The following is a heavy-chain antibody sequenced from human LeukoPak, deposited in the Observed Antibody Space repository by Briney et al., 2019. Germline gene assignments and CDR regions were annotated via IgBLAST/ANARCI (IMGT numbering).Heavy chain of an antibody. CDR3: AREYYYDSSGYYYPYYFDY. CDR2: IYYSGST. D-gene: IGHD3-22*01. CDR1: GGSISSGGYY. Sequence: SETLSLTCTVSGGSISSGGYYWSWIRQHPGKGLEWIVYIYYSGSTYYNPSLKSRVTISVDTSKNQFSLKLSSVTAADTAVYYCAREYYYDSSGYYYPYYFDYWGQGTLVTVSS. V-gene: IGHV4-31*03. J-gene: IGHJ4*02.